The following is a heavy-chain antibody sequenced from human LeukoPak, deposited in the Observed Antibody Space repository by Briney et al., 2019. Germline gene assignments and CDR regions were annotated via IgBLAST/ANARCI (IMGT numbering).Heavy chain of an antibody. Sequence: SETLSLTCTVSGGSISSSSYYWGWIRQPPGKGLEWIGSIYYSGSTYYNPSLKSRVTISVDTSKNPFSLKLSSVTAADTAVYYCARHIPYYYDSSGYRYYFDYWGQGTLVTVSS. CDR1: GGSISSSSYY. CDR2: IYYSGST. D-gene: IGHD3-22*01. V-gene: IGHV4-39*01. CDR3: ARHIPYYYDSSGYRYYFDY. J-gene: IGHJ4*02.